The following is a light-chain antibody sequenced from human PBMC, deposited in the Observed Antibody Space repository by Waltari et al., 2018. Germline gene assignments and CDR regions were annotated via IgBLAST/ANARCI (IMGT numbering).Light chain of an antibody. Sequence: SSELTQDPAVSVALGQTVRITCQGDSLRRYYASWYQQRPGQAPFLVLYGHDNRPSGIPDRCSVATSGNTADVTITRAQAEDAGVYYCLSRDSSSTRVFGGVTTLTV. J-gene: IGLJ3*02. CDR3: LSRDSSSTRV. CDR1: SLRRYY. CDR2: GHD. V-gene: IGLV3-19*01.